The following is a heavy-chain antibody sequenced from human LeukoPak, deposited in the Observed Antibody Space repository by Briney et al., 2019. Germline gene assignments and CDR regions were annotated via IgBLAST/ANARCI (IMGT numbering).Heavy chain of an antibody. CDR2: ISGSGGRT. V-gene: IGHV3-23*01. D-gene: IGHD3-16*02. Sequence: GGSLRHSCAATGFTDTNAWMSWVRQAPGKGLAGVSAISGSGGRTYYADSVEGRFTITRDNSKTTLYLKMNSLRAEDTAVYYCAKVSAPYDYVWGSYRHWGQGTLVTVSS. CDR1: GFTDTNAW. J-gene: IGHJ4*02. CDR3: AKVSAPYDYVWGSYRH.